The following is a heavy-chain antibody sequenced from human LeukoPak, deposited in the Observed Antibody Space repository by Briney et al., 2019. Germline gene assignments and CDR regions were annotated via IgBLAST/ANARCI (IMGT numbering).Heavy chain of an antibody. CDR1: GGTFSSYA. CDR3: AREVTMIVVSKGAFDV. D-gene: IGHD3-22*01. J-gene: IGHJ3*01. CDR2: IIPIFGTA. Sequence: GASVKVSCKASGGTFSSYAISWVRQAPGQGLEWMGRIIPIFGTANYAQKFQGRVTITADKSTSTAYMELSSLRSEDTAVYYCAREVTMIVVSKGAFDVWGQGQWSPSLQ. V-gene: IGHV1-69*06.